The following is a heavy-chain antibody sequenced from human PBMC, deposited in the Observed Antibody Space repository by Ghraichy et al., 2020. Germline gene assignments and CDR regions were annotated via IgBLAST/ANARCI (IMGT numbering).Heavy chain of an antibody. D-gene: IGHD6-19*01. J-gene: IGHJ4*02. V-gene: IGHV3-53*01. CDR3: AGTLSGLDSGDH. Sequence: GGSLRLSCAVSGLPLNNNHINWVRQAPGKGLGWVSFIYKDGGTSYADSVKGRFTISRDRAKNTVYLQMDSLRDEDTAKYYCAGTLSGLDSGDHWGQGTLVTVSS. CDR1: GLPLNNNH. CDR2: IYKDGGT.